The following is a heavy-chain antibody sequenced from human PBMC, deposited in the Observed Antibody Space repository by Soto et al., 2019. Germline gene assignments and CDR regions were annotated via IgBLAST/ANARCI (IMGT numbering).Heavy chain of an antibody. V-gene: IGHV4-4*02. D-gene: IGHD6-19*01. CDR2: IYHSGRT. CDR1: GASVSTNW. J-gene: IGHJ4*02. CDR3: ARHIAVAGTRGFDY. Sequence: QVQLRESGPGLMKPSGTLSLTCAVSGASVSTNWWSWVRQSPGTGLEWIGEIYHSGRTNYNPSLESRATISIDMSNNQLSLRLTSVTAADTAVYYCARHIAVAGTRGFDYWGQGTLVTVSS.